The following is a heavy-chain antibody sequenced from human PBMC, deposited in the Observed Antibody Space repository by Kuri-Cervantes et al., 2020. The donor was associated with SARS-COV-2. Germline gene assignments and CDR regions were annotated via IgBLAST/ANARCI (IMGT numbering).Heavy chain of an antibody. J-gene: IGHJ4*02. Sequence: ASVKVSCKASGYTFTSYGISWVRQAPGQGLEWMGWINPNSGGTDYAQKFQGRVTMTGDTSISTAYIEVSRLTSDDTALYYCARERTVAPRIVGEFDYWGQGTLVTVSS. D-gene: IGHD6-19*01. CDR3: ARERTVAPRIVGEFDY. CDR2: INPNSGGT. V-gene: IGHV1-2*02. CDR1: GYTFTSYG.